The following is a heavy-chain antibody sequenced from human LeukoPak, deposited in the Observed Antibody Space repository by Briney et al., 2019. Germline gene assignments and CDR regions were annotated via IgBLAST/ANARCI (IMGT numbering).Heavy chain of an antibody. J-gene: IGHJ6*02. V-gene: IGHV3-30*04. CDR1: GFTFSSYA. CDR2: ISYDGSNK. D-gene: IGHD3-10*01. Sequence: PGGSLRLSCAASGFTFSSYAMHWVRQAPGKGLEWVAVISYDGSNKYYADSVKGRFTISRDNSKNTLYLQMNSLRAEDTAVYYCARVYHQEVRGVSQRMYYGMDVWGQGTTVTVSS. CDR3: ARVYHQEVRGVSQRMYYGMDV.